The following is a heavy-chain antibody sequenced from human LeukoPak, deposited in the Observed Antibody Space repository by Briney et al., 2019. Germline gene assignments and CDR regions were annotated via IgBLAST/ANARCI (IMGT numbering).Heavy chain of an antibody. D-gene: IGHD6-19*01. J-gene: IGHJ4*02. Sequence: SETLSLTCTVSGGSISSGDYYWSWIRQPPGKGLEWIGYIYYSGSSYYNPSLKSRVTKSVDTSKNQFSLRLSSVTAADTAVYYCAGSIAVAGPFDYWGQGTLVTVSS. CDR3: AGSIAVAGPFDY. CDR1: GGSISSGDYY. V-gene: IGHV4-30-4*01. CDR2: IYYSGSS.